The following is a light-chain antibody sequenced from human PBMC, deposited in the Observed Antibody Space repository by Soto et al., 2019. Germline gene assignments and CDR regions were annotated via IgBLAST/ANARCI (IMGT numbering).Light chain of an antibody. V-gene: IGLV2-11*01. CDR1: SSDVGGYDY. CDR2: YVT. J-gene: IGLJ3*02. Sequence: QSVLTQPRSVSGSPGQSVTISCTGTSSDVGGYDYVSWFQHHPGKVPKLMIYYVTKRPSGVPDRFSASKSGNTASLTISGLQAEYEADYSCCSYGGYFWVFGGGTQLTVL. CDR3: CSYGGYFWV.